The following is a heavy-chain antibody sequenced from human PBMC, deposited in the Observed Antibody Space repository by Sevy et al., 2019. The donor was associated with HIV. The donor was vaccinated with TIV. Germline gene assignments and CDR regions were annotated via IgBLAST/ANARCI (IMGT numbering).Heavy chain of an antibody. CDR2: LSFGCGEI. CDR1: GFTFSKYS. J-gene: IGHJ4*02. CDR3: AREGCTKPHDY. Sequence: GGSLRLSCAASGFTFSKYSMSWVRQPPGKGLEWVSTLSFGCGEINYADSVKGRFTISRDNSKSSVYLQMNNLRPKDTAVYYCAREGCTKPHDYWGQGTLVTVSS. D-gene: IGHD2-8*01. V-gene: IGHV3-23*01.